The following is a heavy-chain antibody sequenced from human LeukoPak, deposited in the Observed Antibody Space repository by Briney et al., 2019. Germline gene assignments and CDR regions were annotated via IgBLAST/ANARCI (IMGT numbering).Heavy chain of an antibody. CDR2: IYSSGST. CDR3: ARGAVSSVATRRVVDY. Sequence: KASETLSLTCIVSGGSISNYYWNWIRQPPGKGLEWIGYIYSSGSTNYNPSLKSRVSISVDTAKNQFSLKLSSVTAADTAVYYCARGAVSSVATRRVVDYWGQGTLVTVSS. V-gene: IGHV4-59*08. CDR1: GGSISNYY. J-gene: IGHJ4*02. D-gene: IGHD6-6*01.